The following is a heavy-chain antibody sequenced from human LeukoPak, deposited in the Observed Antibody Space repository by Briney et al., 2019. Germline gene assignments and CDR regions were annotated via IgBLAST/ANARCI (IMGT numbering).Heavy chain of an antibody. CDR2: ISYDGSNK. J-gene: IGHJ4*02. CDR1: GFTFGTYG. Sequence: QAGGSLRLSCAASGFTFGTYGMHWVRQAPGKGLGWVGLISYDGSNKNYADSVKGRFTISRDNSKNTLDLQMNSLRAEDTAIYYCAKDLYSSGWSLYDHWGQGTLVTVSS. D-gene: IGHD6-19*01. CDR3: AKDLYSSGWSLYDH. V-gene: IGHV3-30*18.